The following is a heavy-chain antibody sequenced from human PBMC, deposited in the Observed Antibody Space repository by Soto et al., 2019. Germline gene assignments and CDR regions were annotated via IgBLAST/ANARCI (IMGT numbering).Heavy chain of an antibody. D-gene: IGHD3-3*01. CDR1: GFTFSNAW. J-gene: IGHJ3*02. Sequence: AGGSLRLSCAASGFTFSNAWVSWVRQAPGKGLEWVGRIKSKTDGGTTDYAAPVKGRFTISRDDSKNTLYLQMNSLKTEDTAVYYCTTVRFLEWSHAFDIWGQGTMVTVSS. V-gene: IGHV3-15*01. CDR3: TTVRFLEWSHAFDI. CDR2: IKSKTDGGTT.